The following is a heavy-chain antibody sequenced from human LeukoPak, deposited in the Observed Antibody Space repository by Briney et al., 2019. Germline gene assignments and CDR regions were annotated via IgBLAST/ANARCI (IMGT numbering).Heavy chain of an antibody. J-gene: IGHJ4*02. CDR2: VKKDASEK. Sequence: GGSLRLSCSASGFTFSSYGMHWVRQAPGKGLEWVASVKKDASEKYYVDSVKGRFTISRDNAKNSLYLQMNSLRAEDTAVYYCARELGCSSTSRPLDYWGQGTLVTVSS. V-gene: IGHV3-7*01. CDR3: ARELGCSSTSRPLDY. D-gene: IGHD2-2*01. CDR1: GFTFSSYG.